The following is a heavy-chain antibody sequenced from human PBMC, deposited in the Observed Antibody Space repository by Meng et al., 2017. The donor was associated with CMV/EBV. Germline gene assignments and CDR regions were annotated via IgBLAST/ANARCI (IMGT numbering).Heavy chain of an antibody. CDR3: AKLRGSGFNSYWYFDL. CDR2: IYSGGSST. Sequence: GGSLRLSCAASRFTVSSYYMSWVRQAPGKGLEWVSVIYSGGSSTYYADSLKGRFTISRDDSKNTLYLQVNSLRADDTAVYYCAKLRGSGFNSYWYFDLWGRGTLVTVSS. D-gene: IGHD3-22*01. J-gene: IGHJ2*01. V-gene: IGHV3-23*03. CDR1: RFTVSSYY.